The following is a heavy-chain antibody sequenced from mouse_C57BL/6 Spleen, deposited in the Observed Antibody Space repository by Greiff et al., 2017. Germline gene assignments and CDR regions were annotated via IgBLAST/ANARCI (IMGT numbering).Heavy chain of an antibody. D-gene: IGHD2-1*01. CDR3: ARSCSLYYGNYNYAMDY. Sequence: QQSVAELVRPGASVKLSCTASGFNIKNTYMHWVKQRPEQGLEWIGRIDPANGNTKYAPKFQGKATITADTSSNTAYLQLSSLTSEDTAIYYCARSCSLYYGNYNYAMDYWGQGASVTVSS. V-gene: IGHV14-3*01. J-gene: IGHJ4*01. CDR2: IDPANGNT. CDR1: GFNIKNTY.